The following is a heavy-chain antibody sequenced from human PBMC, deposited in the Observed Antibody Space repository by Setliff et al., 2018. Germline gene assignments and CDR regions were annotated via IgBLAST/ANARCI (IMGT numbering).Heavy chain of an antibody. CDR2: VSPIDXGKP. D-gene: IGHD6-19*01. Sequence: ASVKVSCKASGYSFTSYDINWVRLAAGQGLEWMGWVSPIDXGKPGYAXXFQGRVTITWVTSISTAYMELSSLRSEDTAVYYCVRVTSGRLDFDYWGQGTPVTVSS. J-gene: IGHJ4*02. CDR3: VRVTSGRLDFDY. CDR1: GYSFTSYD. V-gene: IGHV1-8*01.